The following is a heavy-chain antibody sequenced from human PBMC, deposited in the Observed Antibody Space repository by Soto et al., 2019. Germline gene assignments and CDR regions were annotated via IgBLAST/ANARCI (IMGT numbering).Heavy chain of an antibody. CDR2: INHSGTI. D-gene: IGHD2-21*02. Sequence: PXGTLSLTCAVYGGSFSGYYWTWIRQPPGKGLEWIGEINHSGTINFNPSLKSRLTISLDTSKKHFSLKLSSVTDADTAAYYCARADRTLVTSYSLDVWGQGTTVTSP. CDR3: ARADRTLVTSYSLDV. CDR1: GGSFSGYY. V-gene: IGHV4-34*01. J-gene: IGHJ6*02.